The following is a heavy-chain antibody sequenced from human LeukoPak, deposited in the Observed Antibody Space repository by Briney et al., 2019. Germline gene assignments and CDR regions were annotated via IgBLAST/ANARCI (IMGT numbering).Heavy chain of an antibody. CDR2: VDFNGGSV. J-gene: IGHJ4*02. D-gene: IGHD3-3*01. CDR3: AKGRTYYDFWIPFHY. CDR1: GFTFDNYA. Sequence: GGSLRLSCAASGFTFDNYAIHWVRQGPGKGLEWVAGVDFNGGSVAYADSVKGRFTISRDNAKKSLYLQMSSLRLEDTALYYCAKGRTYYDFWIPFHYWGQGTLVTVSS. V-gene: IGHV3-9*01.